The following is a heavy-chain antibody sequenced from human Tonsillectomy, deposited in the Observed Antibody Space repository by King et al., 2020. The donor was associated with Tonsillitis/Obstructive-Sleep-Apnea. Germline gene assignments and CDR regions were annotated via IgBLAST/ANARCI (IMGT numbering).Heavy chain of an antibody. Sequence: QLQESGPGLVKPSETLSLTCTVSGGSISSSSYYWGWIRQPPGKGLEWIGSIYYSGSTYYNPSLKSRVTISVDTSKTQFSLKLSSVTVADTAVYYCARNAPSPGFGEIGYENSNWFDPWGQGTLVTVSS. V-gene: IGHV4-39*01. CDR1: GGSISSSSYY. CDR3: ARNAPSPGFGEIGYENSNWFDP. J-gene: IGHJ5*02. D-gene: IGHD3-10*01. CDR2: IYYSGST.